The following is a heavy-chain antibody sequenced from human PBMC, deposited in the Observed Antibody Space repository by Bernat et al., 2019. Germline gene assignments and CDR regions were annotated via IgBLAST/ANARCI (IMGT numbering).Heavy chain of an antibody. CDR2: IDPSDSYT. D-gene: IGHD3-10*01. J-gene: IGHJ4*02. CDR1: GYSFTSYW. CDR3: ARRLVVRGVINPHFDY. V-gene: IGHV5-10-1*03. Sequence: EVQLVQSGAEVKKPGESLRISCKGSGYSFTSYWISWVRQMPGKGLEWMGRIDPSDSYTNYSPSFQGHVTISADKSISTAYLQWSSLKASDTAMYYCARRLVVRGVINPHFDYWGQGTLVTVSS.